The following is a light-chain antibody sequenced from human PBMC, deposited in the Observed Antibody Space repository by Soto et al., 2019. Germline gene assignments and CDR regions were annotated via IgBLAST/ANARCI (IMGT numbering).Light chain of an antibody. V-gene: IGKV3-11*01. CDR2: DAP. CDR1: QSVSSY. Sequence: EIVLTQSPATLSLSPGERATLSCRASQSVSSYLAWYQQKPGQAPRLLIYDAPNRATSIPARFSGSGSGTDFTLTISSLEPEDFAVYYCQQRSNWPPTWTFGQGTKVDIK. J-gene: IGKJ1*01. CDR3: QQRSNWPPTWT.